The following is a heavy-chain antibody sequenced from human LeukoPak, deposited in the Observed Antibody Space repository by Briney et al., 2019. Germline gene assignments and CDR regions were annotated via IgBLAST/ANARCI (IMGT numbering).Heavy chain of an antibody. CDR1: GFTFSSYG. V-gene: IGHV3-30*18. J-gene: IGHJ4*02. D-gene: IGHD3-22*01. CDR2: ISYDGSNK. CDR3: AKVYDSSGYYYSYFDY. Sequence: PGRSLRLSCAASGFTFSSYGMHWVRRAPGKGLEWVAVISYDGSNKYYADSVKGRFTISRDNSKNTLYLQMNSLKAEDTAVYYCAKVYDSSGYYYSYFDYWGQGTLVTVSS.